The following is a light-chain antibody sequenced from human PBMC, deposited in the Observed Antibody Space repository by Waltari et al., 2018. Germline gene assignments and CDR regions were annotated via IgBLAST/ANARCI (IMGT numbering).Light chain of an antibody. V-gene: IGKV1-39*01. CDR3: QQSDIAPLT. CDR2: TAS. CDR1: QNIGSY. J-gene: IGKJ4*01. Sequence: DIQMTQSPSSLSASVGDRVTITCRANQNIGSYLNWFQQTPGKAPKFLLYTASSLQSGVPSRFSGSGSGADFTLTISSLQPEDFATYYCQQSDIAPLTFGGGTKIEIK.